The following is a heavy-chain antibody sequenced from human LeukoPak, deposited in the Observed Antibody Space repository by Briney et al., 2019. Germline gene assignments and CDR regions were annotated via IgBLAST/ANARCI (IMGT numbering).Heavy chain of an antibody. V-gene: IGHV3-48*01. CDR2: ISSSSRTI. Sequence: PGGSLRLSCAASGFTFSTYDMNWVRQAPGKGLEWVSYISSSSRTISYADSVKGRFTISRDNAKNSLYLQMNSLRAEDTAVYYCAKSPVCRAMTTASCAFDIWGQGTMVTVSS. CDR3: AKSPVCRAMTTASCAFDI. J-gene: IGHJ3*02. D-gene: IGHD4-17*01. CDR1: GFTFSTYD.